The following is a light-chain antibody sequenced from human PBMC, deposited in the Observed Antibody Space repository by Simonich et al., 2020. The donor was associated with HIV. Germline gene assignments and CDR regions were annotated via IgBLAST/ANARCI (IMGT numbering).Light chain of an antibody. CDR1: SSDVGGYNY. CDR2: EVT. J-gene: IGLJ3*02. Sequence: QSALTQPVSVSGSPGQSITISCTGTSSDVGGYNYVSWYQQHPGKAPKLMIYEVTKRPSGVSNRFSGSKSGNTASLTVSGLQAEDEADYYCCSYAGSSTWVFGGGSKLTVL. V-gene: IGLV2-23*02. CDR3: CSYAGSSTWV.